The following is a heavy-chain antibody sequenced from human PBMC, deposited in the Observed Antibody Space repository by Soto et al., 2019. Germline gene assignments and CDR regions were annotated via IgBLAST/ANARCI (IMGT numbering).Heavy chain of an antibody. V-gene: IGHV4-39*01. CDR1: GDSISSSSQY. CDR3: ARHWIAGSSIP. CDR2: IHYSGTS. J-gene: IGHJ5*02. D-gene: IGHD2-21*01. Sequence: QVQLQESCPGLVKPSETLSLTSSVSGDSISSSSQYWGWIRQPPGKGLECIGSIHYSGTSYYNPSLKSRVTIFVDTSKNQLSLKLSSVTAADTAVYFCARHWIAGSSIPWGQGTLVTVSS.